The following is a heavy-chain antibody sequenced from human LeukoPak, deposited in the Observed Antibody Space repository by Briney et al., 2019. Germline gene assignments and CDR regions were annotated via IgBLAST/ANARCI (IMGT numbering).Heavy chain of an antibody. CDR2: MNPNSGNT. Sequence: ASVKVSCKASGYTFTSYDINWVRQATGQGLEWMGWMNPNSGNTGYAQKFQGRVTITRNTSVSTAYMELSSLRSEDTAVYYCAREAAAGTFDYWGQGTLVTVSS. CDR1: GYTFTSYD. CDR3: AREAAAGTFDY. J-gene: IGHJ4*02. V-gene: IGHV1-8*03. D-gene: IGHD6-13*01.